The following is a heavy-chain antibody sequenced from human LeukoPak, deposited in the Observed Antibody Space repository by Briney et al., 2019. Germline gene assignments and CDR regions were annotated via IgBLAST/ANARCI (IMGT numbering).Heavy chain of an antibody. J-gene: IGHJ2*01. V-gene: IGHV4-39*07. CDR3: ASTYDILTGSQADWYFDL. CDR2: IYYSGST. D-gene: IGHD3-9*01. Sequence: SETLSLTCTVSGGSISSSSYYWGWIRQPPGKGLEWIGSIYYSGSTYYNPSLKSRVTISVDTSKNQFSLKLSSVTAADTAVYYCASTYDILTGSQADWYFDLWGRGILVTVSS. CDR1: GGSISSSSYY.